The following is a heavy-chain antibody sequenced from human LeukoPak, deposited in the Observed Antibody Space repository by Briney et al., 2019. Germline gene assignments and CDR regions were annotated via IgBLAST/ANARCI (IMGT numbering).Heavy chain of an antibody. CDR2: INHSGST. D-gene: IGHD3-22*01. J-gene: IGHJ4*02. V-gene: IGHV4-34*01. CDR1: GGSFSGYY. CDR3: ARYRTYYYDSSGYHDY. Sequence: KASETLSLTCAVYGGSFSGYYWSWIRQPPGKGLEWIGEINHSGSTNYNPSLKSRVTISVGTSKNQFSLKLSSVTAADTAVYYCARYRTYYYDSSGYHDYWGQGTLVTVSS.